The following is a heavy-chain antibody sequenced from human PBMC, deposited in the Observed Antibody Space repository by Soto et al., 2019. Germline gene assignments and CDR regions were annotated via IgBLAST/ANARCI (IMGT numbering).Heavy chain of an antibody. D-gene: IGHD2-2*01. CDR2: KYYSGIT. CDR1: GDSVSSVIYY. J-gene: IGHJ5*02. CDR3: VSSSSWYDN. Sequence: SETLSLTCSVSGDSVSSVIYYCGWIRQPPGKGLEWIGYKYYSGITNYNPSLKSRVTISLDTPKNQFSLKLSSVTVADTAVYYCVSSSSWYDNWGQGTLVTVSS. V-gene: IGHV4-61*01.